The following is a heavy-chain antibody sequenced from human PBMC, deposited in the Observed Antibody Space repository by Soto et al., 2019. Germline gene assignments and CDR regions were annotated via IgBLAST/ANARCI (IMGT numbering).Heavy chain of an antibody. J-gene: IGHJ4*02. Sequence: GGSLRLSCAASGFTFDDYAMHWVRQAPGKGLEWVSGISWNSGSIGYADSVKGRFTISRDNAKNSLYLQMNSLRAEDTALYYCAKDMSLFGEVLTGYAVFDYWGQGTLVTVSS. CDR2: ISWNSGSI. CDR3: AKDMSLFGEVLTGYAVFDY. D-gene: IGHD3-9*01. CDR1: GFTFDDYA. V-gene: IGHV3-9*01.